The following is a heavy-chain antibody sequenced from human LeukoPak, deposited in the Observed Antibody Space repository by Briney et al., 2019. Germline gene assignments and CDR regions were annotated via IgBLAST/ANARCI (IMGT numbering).Heavy chain of an antibody. V-gene: IGHV1-2*02. Sequence: ASVKVSCKASGYTFTAYYMHWVRQAPGQGLEWMGWINPNTGGTNYAPKFQGRVTMTRDTSISTACMVLSSLTFDDTAVYYCARDDNFQFDYWGQGTLATVSS. CDR2: INPNTGGT. D-gene: IGHD1-1*01. CDR3: ARDDNFQFDY. J-gene: IGHJ4*02. CDR1: GYTFTAYY.